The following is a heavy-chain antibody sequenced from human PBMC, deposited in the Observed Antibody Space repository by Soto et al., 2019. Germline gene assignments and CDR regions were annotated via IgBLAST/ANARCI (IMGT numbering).Heavy chain of an antibody. D-gene: IGHD1-1*01. CDR1: GASVSSGDYY. CDR2: IYYGGDT. Sequence: QVQLQESGPGLVYPAETLSLTCTVSGASVSSGDYYWGWVRQPPGKGLEWIGYIYYGGDTYYNPSLKSRVSVSVDTSKNQFYLQLTSVTAADTAMYYCVRDGNASWGQGTLVTVSS. CDR3: VRDGNAS. J-gene: IGHJ5*02. V-gene: IGHV4-30-4*01.